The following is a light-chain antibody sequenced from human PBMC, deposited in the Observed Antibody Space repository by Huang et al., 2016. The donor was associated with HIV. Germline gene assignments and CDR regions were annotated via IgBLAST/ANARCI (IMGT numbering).Light chain of an antibody. V-gene: IGKV3-11*01. J-gene: IGKJ4*02. CDR2: DTS. CDR3: HQRAGWPL. CDR1: QTLSSY. Sequence: EVVLTQSPATLSLSPGERATLSCRARQTLSSYLAWYQHKPGQPPRLLIYDTSKRATGIPARCSVRGSGTDFTLTISSLEPEDFAVYYCHQRAGWPLFGGGTKVEIK.